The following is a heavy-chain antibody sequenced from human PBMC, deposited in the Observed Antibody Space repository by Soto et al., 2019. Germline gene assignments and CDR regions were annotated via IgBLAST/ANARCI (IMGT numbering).Heavy chain of an antibody. V-gene: IGHV1-46*01. CDR1: GYTFTSYY. J-gene: IGHJ5*02. CDR2: INPSGGST. CDR3: AREGKNNWFDP. Sequence: ASVKVSRKASGYTFTSYYMHWVRQAPGQGLEWMGIINPSGGSTSYAQKFQGRVTMTRDTSTSTVYMELSSLRSEDTAVYYCAREGKNNWFDPWGQGTLVTVSS.